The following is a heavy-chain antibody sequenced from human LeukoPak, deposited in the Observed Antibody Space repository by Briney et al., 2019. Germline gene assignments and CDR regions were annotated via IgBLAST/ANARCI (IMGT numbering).Heavy chain of an antibody. V-gene: IGHV3-7*01. CDR2: IKQDGSEK. D-gene: IGHD3-3*01. Sequence: PGGSLRLPCAASGFTFSSYWMSWVRQAPGKGLEWVANIKQDGSEKYYVDSVKGRFTISRDNAKNSLYLQMNSLRAEDTAVYYCARGDGVVITTHFDYWGQGTLVTVSS. CDR3: ARGDGVVITTHFDY. CDR1: GFTFSSYW. J-gene: IGHJ4*02.